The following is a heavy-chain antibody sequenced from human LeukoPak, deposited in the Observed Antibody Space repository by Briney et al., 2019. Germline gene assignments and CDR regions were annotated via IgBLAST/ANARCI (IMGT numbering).Heavy chain of an antibody. J-gene: IGHJ5*02. CDR3: ASAWGASSPPRNWFDP. D-gene: IGHD3-16*01. V-gene: IGHV3-23*01. CDR1: GFTFSSYA. Sequence: PGGSLRLSCAASGFTFSSYAMSWVRQAPGKGLEWISGISNSGDTTYDADSVKGRFTISRDNAKNSLYLQMNSLRAEDTAVYYCASAWGASSPPRNWFDPWGQGTLVTVSS. CDR2: ISNSGDTT.